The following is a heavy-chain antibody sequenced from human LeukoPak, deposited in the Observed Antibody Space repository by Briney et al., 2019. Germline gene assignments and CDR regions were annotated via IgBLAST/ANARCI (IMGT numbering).Heavy chain of an antibody. CDR2: INYSGST. V-gene: IGHV4-59*08. Sequence: SETLSLTCTVSGGSITNSYWNWIRQFPGKGLEWIGYINYSGSTNYNPSFKSRVTISVDTSKNQFSLKLSSVTAADTAVYYCAIMLYDGSGSPFGYYYYYGMDVWGQGTTVTVSS. J-gene: IGHJ6*02. CDR1: GGSITNSY. CDR3: AIMLYDGSGSPFGYYYYYGMDV. D-gene: IGHD3-10*01.